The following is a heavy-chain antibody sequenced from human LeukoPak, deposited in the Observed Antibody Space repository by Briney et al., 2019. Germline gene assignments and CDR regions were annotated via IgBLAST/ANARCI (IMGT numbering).Heavy chain of an antibody. Sequence: GRSLRLSCAASGFTFNSYEMNWVRQAPRKGLEWVSYIGSSGSAIYYADSVKGRFTISRDNAKNSLYLQMNSLRVEDTAVYYCARMTYYYDSSGYSHFDYWGQGTLVTVSS. CDR1: GFTFNSYE. V-gene: IGHV3-48*03. CDR3: ARMTYYYDSSGYSHFDY. D-gene: IGHD3-22*01. J-gene: IGHJ4*02. CDR2: IGSSGSAI.